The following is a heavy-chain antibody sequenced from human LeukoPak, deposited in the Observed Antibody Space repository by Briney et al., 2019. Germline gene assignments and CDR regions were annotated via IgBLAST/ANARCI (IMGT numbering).Heavy chain of an antibody. CDR2: INPSGGST. V-gene: IGHV1-46*01. Sequence: ASVKVSCKASGYTFTSYDINWVRQATGQGLEWMGIINPSGGSTSYAQKFQGRVTMTRDTSTSTVYMELSSLRSEDTAVYYCARAGVAVDYWGQGTLVTVSS. CDR1: GYTFTSYD. J-gene: IGHJ4*02. D-gene: IGHD6-19*01. CDR3: ARAGVAVDY.